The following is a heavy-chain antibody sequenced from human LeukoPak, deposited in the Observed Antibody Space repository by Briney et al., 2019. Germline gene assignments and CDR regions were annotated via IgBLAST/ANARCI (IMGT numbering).Heavy chain of an antibody. CDR2: ISSTGTTM. Sequence: GGSLRLSCAASGFTLSSYSMNWVRQAPGKGLEWVSYISSTGTTMYHADSVKGRFTISRDNAKNSLYLQMNSLRAEDTAVYYCAREGTGAVDDAFDIWGQGTMVTVSS. CDR3: AREGTGAVDDAFDI. CDR1: GFTLSSYS. J-gene: IGHJ3*02. D-gene: IGHD7-27*01. V-gene: IGHV3-48*04.